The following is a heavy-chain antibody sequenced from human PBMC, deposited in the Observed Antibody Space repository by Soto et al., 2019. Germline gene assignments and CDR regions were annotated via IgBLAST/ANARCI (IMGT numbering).Heavy chain of an antibody. Sequence: SETLSLTCTVSGGSISSSSYYWGWIRQPPGKGLEWIGSIYYSGSTYHNPSLRSRVTISVDTSKNQFSLKLSSVTAADSAVYYCARRQYQLPFDYWGQGILVTVSS. CDR2: IYYSGST. V-gene: IGHV4-39*01. CDR1: GGSISSSSYY. J-gene: IGHJ4*02. D-gene: IGHD2-2*01. CDR3: ARRQYQLPFDY.